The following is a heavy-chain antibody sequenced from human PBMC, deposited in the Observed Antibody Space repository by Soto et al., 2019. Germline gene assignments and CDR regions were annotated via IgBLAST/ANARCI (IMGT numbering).Heavy chain of an antibody. CDR2: ISGSSSYI. V-gene: IGHV3-21*01. Sequence: EVQLVESGGGRVKPGGSLRLSCAASGFTFSSYSMNWVRQAPGKGLEWVSSISGSSSYIYYADSVKGRFTISRDNAKNSLYLQMNSLRAEDTAVYYCARPLTYYDSRGYYGYWGQGTLVTVSS. J-gene: IGHJ4*02. D-gene: IGHD3-22*01. CDR1: GFTFSSYS. CDR3: ARPLTYYDSRGYYGY.